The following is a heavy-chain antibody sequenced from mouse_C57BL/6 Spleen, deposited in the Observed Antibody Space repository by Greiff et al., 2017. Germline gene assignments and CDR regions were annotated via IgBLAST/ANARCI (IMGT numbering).Heavy chain of an antibody. CDR2: IDPETGGT. CDR1: GYTFTDYE. V-gene: IGHV1-15*01. CDR3: TRTAQGRGFAY. Sequence: VQLVESGAELVRPGASVTLSCKASGYTFTDYEMHWVKQTPVHGLEWIGAIDPETGGTAYNQKFKGKAILTADKSSSTAYMELRSLTSEDSAVYYCTRTAQGRGFAYWGQGTLVTVSA. J-gene: IGHJ3*01. D-gene: IGHD3-2*02.